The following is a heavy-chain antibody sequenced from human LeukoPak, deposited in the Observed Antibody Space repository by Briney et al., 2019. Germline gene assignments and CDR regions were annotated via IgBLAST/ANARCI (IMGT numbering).Heavy chain of an antibody. CDR3: ARGYCSSTSCRDDAFDI. CDR2: IYTSGST. D-gene: IGHD2-2*01. V-gene: IGHV4-4*09. CDR1: GGSISSYY. J-gene: IGHJ3*02. Sequence: SETLSLTCTVSGGSISSYYWSRIRQPPGKGLEWIGYIYTSGSTNYNPSLKSRVTISVDTSKNQFSLKLSSVTAADTAVYYCARGYCSSTSCRDDAFDIWGQGTMVTVPS.